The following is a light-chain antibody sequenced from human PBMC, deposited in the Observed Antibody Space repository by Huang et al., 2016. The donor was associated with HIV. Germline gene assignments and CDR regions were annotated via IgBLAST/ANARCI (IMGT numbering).Light chain of an antibody. Sequence: EILLTQSPATLSVSPGERATLSCRDSQRVRNFLAWYQQRPGQPPRLLIYDASTRATGIPDRFSGSGYDTDFTLTSNNLQPEDFAVYYCQQRSSWPPFTFGPGTKVDIK. CDR3: QQRSSWPPFT. J-gene: IGKJ3*01. CDR1: QRVRNF. V-gene: IGKV3-11*01. CDR2: DAS.